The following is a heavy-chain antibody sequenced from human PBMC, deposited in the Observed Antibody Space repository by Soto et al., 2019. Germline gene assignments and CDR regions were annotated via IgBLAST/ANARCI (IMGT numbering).Heavy chain of an antibody. D-gene: IGHD1-20*01. V-gene: IGHV3-7*01. CDR1: GFTFKTYW. Sequence: GGSLRLSCEMSGFTFKTYWMSWVRQAPGKGLEWLANMNEDANTKYYVDSVKGRFTILGDSAGNSLFLKMASLRAEDTAVYFCAAYNTSRHAAFDIWGRGTLVTVSS. CDR2: MNEDANTK. J-gene: IGHJ3*02. CDR3: AAYNTSRHAAFDI.